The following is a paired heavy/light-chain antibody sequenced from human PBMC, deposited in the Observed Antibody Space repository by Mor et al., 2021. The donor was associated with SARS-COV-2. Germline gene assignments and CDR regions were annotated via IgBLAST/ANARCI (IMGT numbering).Heavy chain of an antibody. J-gene: IGHJ4*02. D-gene: IGHD6-19*01. CDR3: ARDAPSGTFDY. Sequence: EVQLVESGGGLVKPGGSLRLSCAASEFTFTRYTMNWVRQAPGKGLEWVSSISSLSTYIYYADSVKGRFTVSRDNAKNSLYLQMNSLTAEDTAVYYCARDAPSGTFDYWGQGALVTVSS. V-gene: IGHV3-21*01. CDR1: EFTFTRYT. CDR2: ISSLSTYI.
Light chain of an antibody. CDR2: AAS. J-gene: IGKJ1*01. Sequence: DIQMTQSPSSLSASVGDRVTITCRASQGIRNDLGWYQQKPGKAPKRLIYAASSLQSGVPSRFSGSGSGTEFTLTISSLQPEDFATYYCLQHNSYPLTFGQGTKVEIK. V-gene: IGKV1-17*01. CDR1: QGIRND. CDR3: LQHNSYPLT.